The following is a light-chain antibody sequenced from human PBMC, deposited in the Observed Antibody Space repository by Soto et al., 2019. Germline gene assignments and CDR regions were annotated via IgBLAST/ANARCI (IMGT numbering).Light chain of an antibody. CDR1: QTISIY. Sequence: DILMTQSPSTLSASIGDRVTITCRASQTISIYLAWCQQRPGEAPKLLIYDASTLESGVPARFSGSGSGTEFTLTISSLQPDDFATYYCQQYSSSSPTFGQGTKVEIQ. J-gene: IGKJ1*01. CDR2: DAS. V-gene: IGKV1-5*01. CDR3: QQYSSSSPT.